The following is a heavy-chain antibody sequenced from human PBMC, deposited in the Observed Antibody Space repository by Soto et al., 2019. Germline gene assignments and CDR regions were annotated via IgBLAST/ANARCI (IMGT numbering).Heavy chain of an antibody. Sequence: QSQTLSLTCAISGDSVSSNSAAWNWIRQSPSRGLEWLGRTYYRSKWYNDYAVSVKSRITINPDTSKNQFSLQLNSVTPEDTAVYYCARVSRSSSSHQLGGMDVWGQGTTVTVSS. CDR1: GDSVSSNSAA. J-gene: IGHJ6*02. V-gene: IGHV6-1*01. CDR3: ARVSRSSSSHQLGGMDV. CDR2: TYYRSKWYN. D-gene: IGHD6-13*01.